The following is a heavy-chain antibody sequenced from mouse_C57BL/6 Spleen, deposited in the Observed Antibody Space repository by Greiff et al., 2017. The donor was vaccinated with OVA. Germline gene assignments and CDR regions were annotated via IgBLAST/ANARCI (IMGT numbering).Heavy chain of an antibody. CDR3: ARGGYYDYDDVPWFAY. CDR1: GYTFTSYW. J-gene: IGHJ3*01. Sequence: QVQLQQPGAELVRPGTSVKLSCKASGYTFTSYWMHWVKQRPGQGLEWIGVIDPSDSYTNYNQKFKGKATLTVDTSSSTAYMQLSSLTSEDAAVYYCARGGYYDYDDVPWFAYWGRGTLVTVSA. V-gene: IGHV1-59*01. D-gene: IGHD2-4*01. CDR2: IDPSDSYT.